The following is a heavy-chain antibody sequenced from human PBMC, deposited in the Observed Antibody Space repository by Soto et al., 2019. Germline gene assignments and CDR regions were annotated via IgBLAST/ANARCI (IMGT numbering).Heavy chain of an antibody. CDR3: AKDTFDSSSWYGGNYYYYGMDV. CDR1: GFTFSSYA. D-gene: IGHD6-13*01. CDR2: ISGSGGST. V-gene: IGHV3-23*01. J-gene: IGHJ6*02. Sequence: GGSLRLSCAASGFTFSSYAMSWVRQAPGKGLEWVSAISGSGGSTYYADSVKGRFTISRDNSKNTLYLQMNSLRAEDTAVYYCAKDTFDSSSWYGGNYYYYGMDVWGQGTTVTVSS.